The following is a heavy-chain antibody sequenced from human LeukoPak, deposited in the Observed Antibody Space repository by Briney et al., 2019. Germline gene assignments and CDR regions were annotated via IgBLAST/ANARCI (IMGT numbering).Heavy chain of an antibody. CDR3: ARELGLVNAPGSWFDP. CDR1: GDSISSGDYS. D-gene: IGHD3-3*02. Sequence: SQTLSLTCAVSGDSISSGDYSWSWIRQPSGKGLEWIGYIFHSGHSFYNPSLKSRITISVDKSKNQFSLRLTSVTAADTAVYYCARELGLVNAPGSWFDPWGQGTLVTVSS. V-gene: IGHV4-30-2*01. J-gene: IGHJ5*02. CDR2: IFHSGHS.